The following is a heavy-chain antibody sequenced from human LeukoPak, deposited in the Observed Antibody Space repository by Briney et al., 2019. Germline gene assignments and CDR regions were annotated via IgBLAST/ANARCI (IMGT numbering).Heavy chain of an antibody. CDR3: ARQAVAGTFDY. D-gene: IGHD6-19*01. J-gene: IGHJ4*02. CDR1: GYTFTGYY. Sequence: ASVTVSCKASGYTFTGYYMHWVRLAPGQGLEWMGWINPNSGDTHFAQNFQGRVSMTSDTSISTAYMDQSRLSSDDTAVYYCARQAVAGTFDYWGQGTLVTVSS. CDR2: INPNSGDT. V-gene: IGHV1-2*02.